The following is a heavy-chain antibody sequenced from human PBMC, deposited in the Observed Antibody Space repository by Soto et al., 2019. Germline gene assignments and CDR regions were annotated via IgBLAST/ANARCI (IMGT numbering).Heavy chain of an antibody. CDR3: ARGLATLPVFAFDI. V-gene: IGHV2-5*01. D-gene: IGHD6-6*01. Sequence: QGTLKESGPTLVKPTQTLTLTCSFSGFSLSTSGVGVGWIRQCPGKALEWLALIYWSGDEHYRPSLKSRLSIIKDTSKNHVVLIMTDMDPVDTGTYYCARGLATLPVFAFDIWGQGTMVTVSS. CDR2: IYWSGDE. J-gene: IGHJ3*02. CDR1: GFSLSTSGVG.